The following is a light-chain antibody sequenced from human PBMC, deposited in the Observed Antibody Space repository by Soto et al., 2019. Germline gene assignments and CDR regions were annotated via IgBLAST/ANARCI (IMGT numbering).Light chain of an antibody. CDR3: QQYNSYWT. CDR1: HSINIW. J-gene: IGKJ1*01. CDR2: DVS. Sequence: DIQMTQSPSTLSSSLGDRVTITCRASHSINIWLAWFQQKPGKAPKLLISDVSSLESGVPSRFSGSGFGTEFTLTISSLQPDDVATYYCQQYNSYWTFGQGTRVEIK. V-gene: IGKV1-5*01.